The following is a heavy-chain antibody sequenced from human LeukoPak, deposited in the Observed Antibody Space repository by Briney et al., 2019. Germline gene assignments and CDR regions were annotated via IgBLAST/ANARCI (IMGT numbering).Heavy chain of an antibody. CDR1: GFIFSSYG. CDR3: ARDLGRGNTPFDY. J-gene: IGHJ4*02. CDR2: IWDDGRKK. D-gene: IGHD3-16*01. Sequence: GGSLRLSCAASGFIFSSYGMHWVRQAPGERRGWVAVIWDDGRKKYYADSVKGRFTISRANSKNTVYLQMNSLRAEDTALYYCARDLGRGNTPFDYWGQGTLVTVSS. V-gene: IGHV3-33*01.